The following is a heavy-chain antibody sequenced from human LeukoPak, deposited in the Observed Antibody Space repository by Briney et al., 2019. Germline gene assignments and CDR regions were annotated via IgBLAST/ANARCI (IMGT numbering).Heavy chain of an antibody. Sequence: GGSLRLSCAASGFNFRDAAMTWVRQAPGRGLQWVSAISGSGGSTYYADSVKGRFTISRDNSKNTLYLQMNSLRAEDTAVYYCAKGALYSGSYFAFDIWGQGTMVTVSS. V-gene: IGHV3-23*01. CDR1: GFNFRDAA. D-gene: IGHD1-26*01. J-gene: IGHJ3*02. CDR2: ISGSGGST. CDR3: AKGALYSGSYFAFDI.